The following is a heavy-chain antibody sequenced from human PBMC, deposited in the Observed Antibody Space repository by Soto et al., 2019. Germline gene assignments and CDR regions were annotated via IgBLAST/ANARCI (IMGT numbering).Heavy chain of an antibody. D-gene: IGHD2-2*01. J-gene: IGHJ4*02. V-gene: IGHV4-31*03. CDR2: ISYSGSS. CDR3: ARATPAGSADF. Sequence: QVQLQESGPGLVKPSQTLSLTCTVSGGSNIRDGYYWSWIRQHPGKGLEWIAYISYSGSSYSNPSLKSRVTLSADTSKNQFSRRLTSVTAADTADYFCARATPAGSADFWGQGTLVTVSS. CDR1: GGSNIRDGYY.